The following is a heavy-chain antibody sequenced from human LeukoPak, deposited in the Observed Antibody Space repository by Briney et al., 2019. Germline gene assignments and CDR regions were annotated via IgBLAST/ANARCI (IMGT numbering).Heavy chain of an antibody. Sequence: GASVKVSRKASGGTCSSYTISWVRQAPGQGHEWMGRIIPILGIANYAQKLQGRVTITADKSTSTAYMELSSLRSEDTAVYYCARDSNHRPFDYWGQGTLVTVSS. CDR1: GGTCSSYT. J-gene: IGHJ4*02. V-gene: IGHV1-69*04. CDR2: IIPILGIA. CDR3: ARDSNHRPFDY. D-gene: IGHD4-11*01.